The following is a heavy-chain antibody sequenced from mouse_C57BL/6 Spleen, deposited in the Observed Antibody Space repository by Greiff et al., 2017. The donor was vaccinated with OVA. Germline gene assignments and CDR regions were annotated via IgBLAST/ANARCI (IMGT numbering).Heavy chain of an antibody. J-gene: IGHJ2*01. D-gene: IGHD2-4*01. CDR3: ARHEDTYDYDDGGFDY. Sequence: QVQLKESGAELVKPGASVKLSCKASGYTFTEYTIHWVKQRSGQGLEWIGWFYPGSGSIKYNEKFKDKATLTADKSSSTVYMELSRLTSEDSAVYCCARHEDTYDYDDGGFDYWGQGTTRTVSS. CDR1: GYTFTEYT. CDR2: FYPGSGSI. V-gene: IGHV1-62-2*01.